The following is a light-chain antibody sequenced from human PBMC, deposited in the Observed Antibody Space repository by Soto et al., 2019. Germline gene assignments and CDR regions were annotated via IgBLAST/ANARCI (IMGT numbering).Light chain of an antibody. V-gene: IGKV1-9*01. Sequence: DIQLTQSPSFLSASVGDRVTITCRASQGISSYLAWYQQKPGKAPKLLIYAASTLQYGVPSRFSDSGSGTEFTLTISSLQPEDFATYYCQQVNSYPRAFGQGTKVEIK. CDR2: AAS. CDR1: QGISSY. J-gene: IGKJ1*01. CDR3: QQVNSYPRA.